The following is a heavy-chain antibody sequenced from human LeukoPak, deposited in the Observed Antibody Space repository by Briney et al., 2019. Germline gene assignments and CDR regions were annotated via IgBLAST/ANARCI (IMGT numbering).Heavy chain of an antibody. CDR3: ARGGFTGTSCPYFDY. J-gene: IGHJ4*02. CDR1: GFTFSSYA. V-gene: IGHV3-74*01. CDR2: ISSDESST. D-gene: IGHD2-2*01. Sequence: PGGSLRLSCAASGFTFSSYAMTWVRQAPGKGLVWVSRISSDESSTTYADSVKGRFTISRDNAKNTLYLKMNTLRAEDTAIYYCARGGFTGTSCPYFDYWGQGTLVTVSS.